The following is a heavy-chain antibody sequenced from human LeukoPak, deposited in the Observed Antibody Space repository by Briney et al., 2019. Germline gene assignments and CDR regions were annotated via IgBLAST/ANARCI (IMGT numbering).Heavy chain of an antibody. J-gene: IGHJ4*02. V-gene: IGHV3-48*01. CDR2: ISSSSRTI. CDR3: VRDFHVRLYETGGYSY. CDR1: GFMLSSYS. D-gene: IGHD3-22*01. Sequence: GGSLRLSCVASGFMLSSYSMNWVRQAPGKGLEWVSYISSSSRTIYYTDSVKGRFTISRDNAKSSLFLQMNSLRAEDTALYYCVRDFHVRLYETGGYSYWGQGTLVTVSS.